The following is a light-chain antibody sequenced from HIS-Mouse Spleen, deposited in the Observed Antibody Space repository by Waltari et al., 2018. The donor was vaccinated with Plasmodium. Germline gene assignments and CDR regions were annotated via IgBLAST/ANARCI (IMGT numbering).Light chain of an antibody. Sequence: QSALTQPASVSGSPGQSITISCTGTSSDVGSYNLVSWYQQHPGKAPKLMIYEGSKRPPGVSNRFSGSKSGNTASRTISGLQAEDEADYYCCSYAGSRMVFGGGTKLTVL. CDR2: EGS. CDR3: CSYAGSRMV. J-gene: IGLJ2*01. CDR1: SSDVGSYNL. V-gene: IGLV2-23*01.